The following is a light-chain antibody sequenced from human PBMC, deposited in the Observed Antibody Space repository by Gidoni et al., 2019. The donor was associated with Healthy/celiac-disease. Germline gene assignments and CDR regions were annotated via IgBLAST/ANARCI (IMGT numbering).Light chain of an antibody. Sequence: DIQMTHSPSSLSASVGDSVTITCRASQSICSYLHWYQQKPGKAPKLLIYAASSLQSGVPSRFSGSGSGTDFTLTISSLQPDDFATYYCQQSYSTPRTFGQXTKLEIK. V-gene: IGKV1-39*01. CDR1: QSICSY. CDR2: AAS. J-gene: IGKJ1*01. CDR3: QQSYSTPRT.